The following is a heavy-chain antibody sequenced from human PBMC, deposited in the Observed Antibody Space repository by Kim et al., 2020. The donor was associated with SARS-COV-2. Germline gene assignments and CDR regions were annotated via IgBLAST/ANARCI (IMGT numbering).Heavy chain of an antibody. CDR2: ISGDGGST. V-gene: IGHV3-43*02. Sequence: GGSLRLSCAASGFTFDDYAMHWVRQAPGKGLEWVSLISGDGGSTYYADSVKGRFTISRDNSKNSLYLQMNSLRTEDTALYYCAKDTSGSIAPSGPGESQNYGMDVWGQGTTVTVSS. J-gene: IGHJ6*02. CDR1: GFTFDDYA. CDR3: AKDTSGSIAPSGPGESQNYGMDV. D-gene: IGHD1-26*01.